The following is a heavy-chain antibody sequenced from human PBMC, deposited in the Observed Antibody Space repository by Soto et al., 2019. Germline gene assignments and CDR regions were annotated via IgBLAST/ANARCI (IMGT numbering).Heavy chain of an antibody. J-gene: IGHJ5*02. Sequence: VQLVESGGGLVQPGRSLRLSCAASGFTFDDYAMHWVRQAPGKGLEWVSGISWNSGSIGYADSVKGRFTISRDNAKNSLYLQMNSLRAEDTALYYCAKDIGGGTTGYNWFDPWGQGTLVTVSS. CDR3: AKDIGGGTTGYNWFDP. D-gene: IGHD1-7*01. CDR2: ISWNSGSI. CDR1: GFTFDDYA. V-gene: IGHV3-9*01.